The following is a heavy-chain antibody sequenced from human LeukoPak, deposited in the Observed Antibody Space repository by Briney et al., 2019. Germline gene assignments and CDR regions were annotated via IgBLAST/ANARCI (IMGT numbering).Heavy chain of an antibody. V-gene: IGHV3-23*01. CDR1: GFTFSSYA. CDR2: ISGSGGST. Sequence: PGGSLRLSCAASGFTFSSYAMSWVRQAPGKGLEWVSAISGSGGSTYYADSVKGRFTISRDNSKNTLYLQMNSLRAEDTAVYYCAKGEGIYYDSSGYFLWGQGTLVTVSS. J-gene: IGHJ4*02. D-gene: IGHD3-22*01. CDR3: AKGEGIYYDSSGYFL.